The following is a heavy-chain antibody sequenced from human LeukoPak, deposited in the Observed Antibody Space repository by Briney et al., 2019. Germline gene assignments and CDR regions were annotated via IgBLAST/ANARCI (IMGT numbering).Heavy chain of an antibody. CDR2: IHYSGST. CDR3: ARKGTIAPTGASHFDY. CDR1: GGSISSSSSTYY. V-gene: IGHV4-39*01. Sequence: SETLSLTCTVSGGSISSSSSTYYWGWIRQPPGKGLEWIGSIHYSGSTYYNPSLKSRVTISVDTSKNQFSVKLSSVTAADTAVYYCARKGTIAPTGASHFDYWGQGNPGHRLL. J-gene: IGHJ4*02. D-gene: IGHD6-13*01.